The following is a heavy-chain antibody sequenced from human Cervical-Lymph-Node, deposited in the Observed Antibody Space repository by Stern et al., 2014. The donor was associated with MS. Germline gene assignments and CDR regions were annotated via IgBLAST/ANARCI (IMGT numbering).Heavy chain of an antibody. CDR3: ARARTYYYYGMDV. Sequence: QVQLQQWGAGLLKPSETLSLTCAVYGGSFSGYYWSWIRQPLGKGLEWIGEINHSGSTNYNPSLKSRVTISVEPSKTQFSLKLSSVTAADTAVYYCARARTYYYYGMDVWGQGTTVTVSS. D-gene: IGHD3/OR15-3a*01. V-gene: IGHV4-34*01. CDR1: GGSFSGYY. J-gene: IGHJ6*02. CDR2: INHSGST.